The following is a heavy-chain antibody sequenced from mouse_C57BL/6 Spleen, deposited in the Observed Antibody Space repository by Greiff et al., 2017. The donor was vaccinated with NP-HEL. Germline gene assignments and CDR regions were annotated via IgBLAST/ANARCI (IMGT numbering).Heavy chain of an antibody. Sequence: VKLQESGAELARPGASVKLSCKASGYTFTSYGISWVKQRTGQGLEWIGEIYPRSGNTYYNEKFKGKATLTADKSSSTAYMELRSLTSEDSAVYFCAREERSTMITTGAMDYWGQGTSVTVSS. J-gene: IGHJ4*01. CDR1: GYTFTSYG. CDR2: IYPRSGNT. V-gene: IGHV1-81*01. CDR3: AREERSTMITTGAMDY. D-gene: IGHD2-4*01.